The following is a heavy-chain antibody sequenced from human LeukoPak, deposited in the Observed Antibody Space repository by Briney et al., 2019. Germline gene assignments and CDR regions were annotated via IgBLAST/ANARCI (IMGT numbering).Heavy chain of an antibody. CDR3: ARDWGSIKVISDY. CDR1: GYTFTGYY. V-gene: IGHV1-2*02. CDR2: INPNSGAT. J-gene: IGHJ4*02. D-gene: IGHD3-16*01. Sequence: ASVKVSCKASGYTFTGYYMSWVRQAPGQGFEWMGWINPNSGATNYAQKFQGRVTMTTDTSTSTAYMELRSLRSDDTAVYYCARDWGSIKVISDYWGQGTLVTVSS.